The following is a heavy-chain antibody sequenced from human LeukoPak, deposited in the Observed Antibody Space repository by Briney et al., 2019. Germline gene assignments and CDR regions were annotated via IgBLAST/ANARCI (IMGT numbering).Heavy chain of an antibody. V-gene: IGHV1-69*13. D-gene: IGHD1-14*01. Sequence: ASVKVSCKASGGTFSSYAISWVRQAPGQGLEWMGGIIPIFGTANYAQKFQGRVTITAHESTSTAYMELSSLRSEDTAVYYCARSFSPGDFDYWGQGTLVTISS. CDR2: IIPIFGTA. CDR3: ARSFSPGDFDY. J-gene: IGHJ4*02. CDR1: GGTFSSYA.